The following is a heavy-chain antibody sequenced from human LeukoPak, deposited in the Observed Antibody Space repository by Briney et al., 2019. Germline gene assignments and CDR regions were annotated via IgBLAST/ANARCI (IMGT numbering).Heavy chain of an antibody. CDR1: GFTFNSFG. Sequence: GGSLRLSCVASGFTFNSFGIHWVRQAPGKGLEWVAVISDSVKGRFTVSRDTSKNTLYLQMNSLRAEDTAVYYCARDGGDPYYYDSSGHHLFDYWGQGTLVTVSS. V-gene: IGHV3-30*19. J-gene: IGHJ4*02. CDR2: IS. D-gene: IGHD3-22*01. CDR3: ARDGGDPYYYDSSGHHLFDY.